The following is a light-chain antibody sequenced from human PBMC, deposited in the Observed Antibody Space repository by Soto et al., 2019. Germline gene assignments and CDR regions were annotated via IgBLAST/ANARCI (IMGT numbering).Light chain of an antibody. CDR3: CSYARSSTLV. CDR2: EGS. CDR1: SSDVGRYNF. V-gene: IGLV2-23*01. Sequence: QSALTQPASVSGSPGQSITISCTGTSSDVGRYNFVSWYQQHPHRAPKLIIYEGSKRPSGISNRFSGSKSGNTASLTISGLQAEDEADYYCCSYARSSTLVFGGGTQLTVL. J-gene: IGLJ2*01.